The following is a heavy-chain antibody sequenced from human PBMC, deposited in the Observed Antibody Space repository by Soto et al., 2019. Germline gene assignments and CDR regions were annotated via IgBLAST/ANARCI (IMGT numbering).Heavy chain of an antibody. CDR1: GGSISNYY. J-gene: IGHJ4*02. CDR3: ARRSYSSAYYYFDY. Sequence: PSETLSLTCTVSGGSISNYYWSWIRQPPGKGLEWIGDIYYSGSTNYNPSLNSRVTMSVDTSKNQFSLKLNSVTAADTAVYYCARRSYSSAYYYFDYWGQGTLVTVAS. CDR2: IYYSGST. D-gene: IGHD6-19*01. V-gene: IGHV4-59*01.